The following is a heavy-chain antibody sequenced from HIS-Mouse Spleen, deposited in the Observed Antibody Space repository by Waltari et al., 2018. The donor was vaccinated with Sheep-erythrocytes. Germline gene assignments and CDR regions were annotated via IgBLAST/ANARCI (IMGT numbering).Heavy chain of an antibody. D-gene: IGHD1-26*01. CDR1: GGTFSSYA. CDR3: AQTGATTPHFDY. V-gene: IGHV1-69*04. J-gene: IGHJ4*01. CDR2: IKPSLGIA. Sequence: QVQLVQSGAEVKKPGSSVKVSCKASGGTFSSYAISWVRQAPGQGLEWMGRIKPSLGIANYGQKFQGRVTITADKSTSTAYMELSSLRSEDTAVYYCAQTGATTPHFDYWGQGTLVTVSS.